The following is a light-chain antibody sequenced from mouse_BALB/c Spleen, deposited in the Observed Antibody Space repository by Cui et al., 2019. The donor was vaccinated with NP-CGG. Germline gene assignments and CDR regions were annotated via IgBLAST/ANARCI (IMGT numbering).Light chain of an antibody. CDR2: GTN. V-gene: IGLV1*01. J-gene: IGLJ1*01. CDR3: ALWYSNHWV. CDR1: TGAVTTSNY. Sequence: FLTQHSAPTTSPGETVTLTCRSSTGAVTTSNYANWVQEKPDHLFTGLIGGTNNRVPGVPARFSGSLIGDKAALTITGAQTEDEAIYFCALWYSNHWVFGGGTKLTVL.